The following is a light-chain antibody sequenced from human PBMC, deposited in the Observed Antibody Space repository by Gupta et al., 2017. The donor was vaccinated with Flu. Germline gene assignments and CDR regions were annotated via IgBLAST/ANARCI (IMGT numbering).Light chain of an antibody. CDR3: QSYDISLSGAV. CDR1: SSNLGAGYD. V-gene: IGLV1-40*01. Sequence: QSGLTQPPSASGAPAQRLTISCTGSSSNLGAGYDVHWYQQFPGKAPKLLLYGNNHRPSGVPDRFSGSKSGTSASLAITGLQADDEADYFCQSYDISLSGAVFGGGTKLTIL. CDR2: GNN. J-gene: IGLJ3*02.